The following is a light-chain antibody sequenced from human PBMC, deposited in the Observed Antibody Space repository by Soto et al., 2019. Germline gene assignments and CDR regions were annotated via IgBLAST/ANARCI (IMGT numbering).Light chain of an antibody. J-gene: IGKJ2*01. CDR1: QSISSY. Sequence: DIQMTQSPSSLSASVGDRVTITCRASQSISSYLNWYQQKPGKAPKLLIYAASSLQSGVPSRFSGSGSRTDFTLTISSLQPEDFATYYCQQCYSTPYTFGQGTKQEIK. V-gene: IGKV1-39*01. CDR3: QQCYSTPYT. CDR2: AAS.